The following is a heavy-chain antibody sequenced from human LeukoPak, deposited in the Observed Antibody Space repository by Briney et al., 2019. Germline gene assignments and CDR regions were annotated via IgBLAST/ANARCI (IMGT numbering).Heavy chain of an antibody. CDR1: GYSISSGYY. J-gene: IGHJ4*02. CDR3: ARVSGWYEYYFDY. Sequence: SETLSLTCTVSGYSISSGYYWGWIRQPPGKGLEWIGSIYHSGSTYYNPSLKSRVTISVDTSKNQFSLKLSSVTAADTAVYYCARVSGWYEYYFDYWGQGTLVTVSS. V-gene: IGHV4-38-2*02. D-gene: IGHD6-19*01. CDR2: IYHSGST.